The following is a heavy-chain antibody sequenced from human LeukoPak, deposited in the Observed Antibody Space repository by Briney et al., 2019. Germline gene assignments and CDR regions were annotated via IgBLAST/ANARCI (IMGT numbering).Heavy chain of an antibody. V-gene: IGHV1-18*01. D-gene: IGHD6-19*01. CDR2: ISAYNGNT. Sequence: ASVKVSCKASGYTFTSYGISWVRQAPGQGLELMGWISAYNGNTNYAQKLQGRVTMTTDTSTSTAYMELRSLRSDDTAVYYCARDRKGSGWAHNWFDPWGQGTLVTVSS. J-gene: IGHJ5*02. CDR1: GYTFTSYG. CDR3: ARDRKGSGWAHNWFDP.